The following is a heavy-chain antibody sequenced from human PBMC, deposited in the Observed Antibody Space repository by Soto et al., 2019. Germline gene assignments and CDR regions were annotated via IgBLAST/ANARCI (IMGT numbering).Heavy chain of an antibody. V-gene: IGHV4-30-2*01. CDR1: GGSISSGGYS. Sequence: SETLSLTCAVSGGSISSGGYSWSWIRQPPGKGLEWIGYIYHSGSTYYNPSLKSRVTISVDRSKNQFSLKLSSVTAADTAVYYCASSPEGYCSGGSCYSFDYWGQGTLVTVSS. D-gene: IGHD2-15*01. CDR2: IYHSGST. CDR3: ASSPEGYCSGGSCYSFDY. J-gene: IGHJ4*02.